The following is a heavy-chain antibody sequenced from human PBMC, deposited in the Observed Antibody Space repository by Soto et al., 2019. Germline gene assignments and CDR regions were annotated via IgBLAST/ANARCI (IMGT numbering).Heavy chain of an antibody. CDR3: ARNAGLFEVGDYGLFDY. V-gene: IGHV4-4*02. Sequence: SETLSLTCAVSGDSVSSRNWWSWVRQPPGKGLEWIGEVYQTGSINYNPSLKSRVTMSIDKSKNQFSLNLKSVTAADTAVYYCARNAGLFEVGDYGLFDYWGQGTLVTVSS. J-gene: IGHJ4*02. CDR1: GDSVSSRNW. CDR2: VYQTGSI. D-gene: IGHD4-17*01.